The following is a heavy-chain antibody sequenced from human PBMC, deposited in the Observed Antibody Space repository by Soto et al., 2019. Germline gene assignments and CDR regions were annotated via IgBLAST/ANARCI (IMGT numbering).Heavy chain of an antibody. CDR2: IIPIFVTA. V-gene: IGHV1-69*06. J-gene: IGHJ4*02. CDR1: GGTFSSYA. D-gene: IGHD5-12*01. CDR3: AGGYSGYDLGNY. Sequence: QVQLVQSGAEVKKPGSSVKVSCKASGGTFSSYAISWVRQAPGQGLEWMGGIIPIFVTANYAQKFQGRFTIIADKSTSTDYMELSSLRSEDTGVYYCAGGYSGYDLGNYWGQGTLVTVSS.